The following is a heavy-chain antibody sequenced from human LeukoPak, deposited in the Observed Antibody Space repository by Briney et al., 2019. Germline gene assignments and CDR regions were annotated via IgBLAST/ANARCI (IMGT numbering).Heavy chain of an antibody. V-gene: IGHV3-30*18. J-gene: IGHJ4*02. Sequence: GGSLRLSCAASGFTFSSSGMRWVRQAPGKGLEWVALISYDGSNKYFPDSVKGRFTISRDNSKNTLYLQMNSLRIEDTAVYYCAKEAPHSFDYWGQGTLVTVSS. CDR1: GFTFSSSG. D-gene: IGHD2-21*01. CDR3: AKEAPHSFDY. CDR2: ISYDGSNK.